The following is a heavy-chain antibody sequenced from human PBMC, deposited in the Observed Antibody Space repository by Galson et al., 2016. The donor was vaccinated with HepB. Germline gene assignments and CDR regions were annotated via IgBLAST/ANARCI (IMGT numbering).Heavy chain of an antibody. D-gene: IGHD4-23*01. J-gene: IGHJ4*02. CDR3: AKSLYGGNF. CDR2: VSGNAGST. CDR1: GFSFGSFG. Sequence: SLRLSCAASGFSFGSFGMSWVRQAPGKGLEWVSLIPVSGNAGSTNYVDSVKGRFTISRDNSKNTLYLQMNSLRADDTAVYYCAKSLYGGNFWGQGTLVTVSS. V-gene: IGHV3-23*01.